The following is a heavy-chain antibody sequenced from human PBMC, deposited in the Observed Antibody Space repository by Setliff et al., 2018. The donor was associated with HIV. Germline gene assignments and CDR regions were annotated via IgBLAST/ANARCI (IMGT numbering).Heavy chain of an antibody. CDR2: VSYSGAT. Sequence: SETLSLTCSVSGGSSIANTFASTWIRQSPGKGLEYIGDVSYSGATMYTNYNPSLESRVTVSEDTSRHQFSLKLTSVTADDTGIYYCARGPTFAYWGQGLLVTVSS. CDR1: GGSSIANTFA. V-gene: IGHV4-39*07. J-gene: IGHJ4*02. CDR3: ARGPTFAY.